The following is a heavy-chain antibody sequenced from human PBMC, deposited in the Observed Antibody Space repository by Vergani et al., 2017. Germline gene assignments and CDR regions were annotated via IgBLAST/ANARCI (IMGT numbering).Heavy chain of an antibody. CDR2: IGTAGDT. D-gene: IGHD2-15*01. V-gene: IGHV3-13*04. CDR3: ARDCSGGSCQYYGMDV. J-gene: IGHJ6*02. CDR1: GFTFSSYD. Sequence: EVQLVESGGGLVQPGGSLRLSCAASGFTFSSYDMHWVRQATGKGLEWVSAIGTAGDTYYPGSVKGRFTISRENAKNSLYLQMNSLRAGDTAVYYCARDCSGGSCQYYGMDVWGQGTTVTVSS.